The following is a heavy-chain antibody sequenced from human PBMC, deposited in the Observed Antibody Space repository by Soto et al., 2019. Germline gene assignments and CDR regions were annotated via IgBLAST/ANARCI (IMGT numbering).Heavy chain of an antibody. CDR2: MNPNSGNT. CDR3: ARASSIAARPGFDP. CDR1: GYTFTSYD. Sequence: QVQLVQSGAEVKKPGASVKVSCKASGYTFTSYDINWVRQATGQGREWMGWMNPNSGNTGYAQKFQGRVTMTRNTSISTANTELSSRRSEDTAVYYCARASSIAARPGFDPWGQGTLVTVSS. J-gene: IGHJ5*02. D-gene: IGHD6-6*01. V-gene: IGHV1-8*01.